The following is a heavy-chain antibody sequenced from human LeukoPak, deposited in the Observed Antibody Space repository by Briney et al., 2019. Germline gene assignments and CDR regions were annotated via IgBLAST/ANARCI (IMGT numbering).Heavy chain of an antibody. Sequence: ASVKVSCKASRYTFTGYYMHWVRQAPGQGLEWMGWIYGHDGGTNFAQKFQDRVTMTRDTSITTAYMELTSLTPDDTAVYYCVRDFDWGPDYWGQGTLVTVSS. CDR3: VRDFDWGPDY. CDR1: RYTFTGYY. V-gene: IGHV1-2*02. J-gene: IGHJ4*02. D-gene: IGHD3-9*01. CDR2: IYGHDGGT.